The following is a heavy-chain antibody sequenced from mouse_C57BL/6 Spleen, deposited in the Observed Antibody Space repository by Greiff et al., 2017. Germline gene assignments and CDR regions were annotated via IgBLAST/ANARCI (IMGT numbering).Heavy chain of an antibody. J-gene: IGHJ2*01. CDR3: TGDGTGTRYFDY. CDR2: ISSAGDYI. CDR1: GFTFSSYA. Sequence: EVKLMESGEGLVKPGGSLKLSCAASGFTFSSYAMSWVRQTPEKRLEWVAYISSAGDYIYYAHTVKGRFTISRDNARNTLYLQMSSLKSEDTAMXYCTGDGTGTRYFDYWGQGTTLTVSA. V-gene: IGHV5-9-1*02. D-gene: IGHD4-1*01.